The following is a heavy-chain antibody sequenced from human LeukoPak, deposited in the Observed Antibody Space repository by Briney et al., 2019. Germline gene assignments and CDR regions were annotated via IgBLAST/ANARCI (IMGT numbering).Heavy chain of an antibody. CDR1: GFSFSSYA. CDR3: TRDRGAMNDFDY. CDR2: TSNHGNDG. D-gene: IGHD2-2*01. Sequence: PGGSLRLSCTDSGFSFSSYAMHWVRQSPGKGLEWEAVTSNHGNDGFYADSVKGRFTISRDNSKKTLYLQMDSLRPEDTGVYYCTRDRGAMNDFDYWGQGTLVTVSS. V-gene: IGHV3-30*01. J-gene: IGHJ4*02.